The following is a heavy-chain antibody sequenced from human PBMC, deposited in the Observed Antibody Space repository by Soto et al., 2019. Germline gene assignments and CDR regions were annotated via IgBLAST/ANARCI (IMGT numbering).Heavy chain of an antibody. CDR2: ISGSGGST. J-gene: IGHJ6*02. D-gene: IGHD1-1*01. CDR1: GFTFSSYA. Sequence: WGSLRLSCAASGFTFSSYARSWVRQAPGKGLEWVSAISGSGGSTYYADSVKGRFTISRDNSKNTLYLQMNSLRAEDTAVYYCAKDAPMTETQLYGMDVWGQGTTVTVSS. CDR3: AKDAPMTETQLYGMDV. V-gene: IGHV3-23*01.